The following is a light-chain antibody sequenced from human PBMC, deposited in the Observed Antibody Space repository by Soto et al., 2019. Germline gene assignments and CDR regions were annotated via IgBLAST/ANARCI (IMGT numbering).Light chain of an antibody. CDR3: QQYDRPPYS. V-gene: IGKV3-20*01. Sequence: EIVVTQSPGTLSLSPGEGGTLSCRASQSVSRNNLAWYQQRPGQPPRLFIYGASSRAPGIPDRFSGSGSGTDFTLTISRLEPEDSAVYFCQQYDRPPYSFGQGTKLEIK. CDR1: QSVSRNN. J-gene: IGKJ2*01. CDR2: GAS.